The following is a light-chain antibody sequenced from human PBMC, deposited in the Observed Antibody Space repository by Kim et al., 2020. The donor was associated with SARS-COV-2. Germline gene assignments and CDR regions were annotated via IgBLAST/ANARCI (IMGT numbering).Light chain of an antibody. CDR2: GAS. CDR3: QQYDNWPPIT. CDR1: QSVRTK. V-gene: IGKV3D-15*01. J-gene: IGKJ5*01. Sequence: DIVMTRSPATLSVSPGERATLSCRASQSVRTKLAWYQQKPGQAPRLLIYGASTRATGIPARFSGSGSGTDFTLTISSLQSEDFAVYFCQQYDNWPPITFGQGTRLEIK.